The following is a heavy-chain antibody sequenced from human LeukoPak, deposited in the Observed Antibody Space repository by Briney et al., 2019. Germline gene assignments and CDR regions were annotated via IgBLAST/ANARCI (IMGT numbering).Heavy chain of an antibody. CDR1: GFTFSSYG. Sequence: GGSLRLSCTASGFTFSSYGMHWVRQAPGKGLEWVAVISYDGSNKYYADSVKGRFTISRDNFKNTLYLQMNSLRAEDTAVYYCAKVVAAAGVGYFDYWGQGTLVTVSS. D-gene: IGHD6-13*01. CDR2: ISYDGSNK. CDR3: AKVVAAAGVGYFDY. V-gene: IGHV3-30*18. J-gene: IGHJ4*02.